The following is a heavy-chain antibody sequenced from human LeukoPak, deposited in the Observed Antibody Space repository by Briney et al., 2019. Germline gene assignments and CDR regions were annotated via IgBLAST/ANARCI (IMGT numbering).Heavy chain of an antibody. J-gene: IGHJ4*02. V-gene: IGHV3-23*01. Sequence: PGGSLRLSCAASGFTFSSYSMNWVRQAPGKGLEWVSAISGSGGSTYYADSVKGRFTISRDNSKNTLYLQMNSLRAEDTAVYYCAKRQGYCSGGNCAYCVDYWGQGTLVTVSS. CDR3: AKRQGYCSGGNCAYCVDY. D-gene: IGHD2-15*01. CDR1: GFTFSSYS. CDR2: ISGSGGST.